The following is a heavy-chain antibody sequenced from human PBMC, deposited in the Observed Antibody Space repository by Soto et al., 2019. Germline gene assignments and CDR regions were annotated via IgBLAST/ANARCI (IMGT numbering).Heavy chain of an antibody. Sequence: EVQLLESGGGLVQPGGSLRLSCAASGFTFSNYAVTWVRQAPGKGLEWVSTISGSGGSTYYADTVKGRFTISRDNSKNTLYLQMISLRAEDTAVYYSAKDQGSSWYEIDYWGQGTLVTVSS. CDR3: AKDQGSSWYEIDY. D-gene: IGHD6-13*01. CDR2: ISGSGGST. J-gene: IGHJ4*02. CDR1: GFTFSNYA. V-gene: IGHV3-23*01.